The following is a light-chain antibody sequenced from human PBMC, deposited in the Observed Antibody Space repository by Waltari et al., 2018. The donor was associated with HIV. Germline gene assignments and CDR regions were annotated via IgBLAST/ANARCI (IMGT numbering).Light chain of an antibody. V-gene: IGKV3-11*01. Sequence: EIVLTQSPATLSLSPGERATLSCRASQSVSSYLAWYQQKPGQAPRLLIYDASNRATGIPARFIGSGSGTDSTLTISSLEPEDFAVYSCQQHSSWPLTFGGGTKVEIK. CDR1: QSVSSY. CDR3: QQHSSWPLT. J-gene: IGKJ4*01. CDR2: DAS.